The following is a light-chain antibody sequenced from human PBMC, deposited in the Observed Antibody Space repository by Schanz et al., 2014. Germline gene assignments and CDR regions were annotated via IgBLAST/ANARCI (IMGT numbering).Light chain of an antibody. CDR1: QSVLYSSNNKNY. J-gene: IGKJ4*01. Sequence: DIVMTQSPDSLAVSLGERATINCKSSQSVLYSSNNKNYLAWYQQKPGQPPKLLIYWASTRESGVPDRFSGSGSGTDFTLTISSLQAEDVAVYYCQQYYDTTPHTFGGGTKVEIK. CDR3: QQYYDTTPHT. V-gene: IGKV4-1*01. CDR2: WAS.